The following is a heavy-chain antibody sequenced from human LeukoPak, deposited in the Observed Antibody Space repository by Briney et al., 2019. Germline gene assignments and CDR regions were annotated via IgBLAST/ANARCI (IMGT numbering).Heavy chain of an antibody. CDR3: ARLGGMATILGFDY. CDR1: GGSISSSSYY. Sequence: PSETLSLTCTVSGGSISSSSYYWGWIRQPPGKGLEWIGSIYYSGSTYYNPSLKSRVTLSVDTSKNQFSLKLSSVTAADTAVYYCARLGGMATILGFDYWGQGTLVTVSS. J-gene: IGHJ4*02. V-gene: IGHV4-39*01. CDR2: IYYSGST. D-gene: IGHD5-24*01.